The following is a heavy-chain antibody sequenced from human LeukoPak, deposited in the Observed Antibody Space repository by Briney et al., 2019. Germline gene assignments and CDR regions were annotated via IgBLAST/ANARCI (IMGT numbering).Heavy chain of an antibody. CDR3: ARRRVVPAAIRDYYYYYMDV. J-gene: IGHJ6*03. Sequence: SVKVSCKASGGTFSSYAISWVRQAPGQGLEWMGRIIPILGIANYAQKFQGRVTITADKSTSTAYMELRSLRSDDAAVYYCARRRVVPAAIRDYYYYYMDVWGKGTTVTVSS. D-gene: IGHD2-2*02. V-gene: IGHV1-69*04. CDR1: GGTFSSYA. CDR2: IIPILGIA.